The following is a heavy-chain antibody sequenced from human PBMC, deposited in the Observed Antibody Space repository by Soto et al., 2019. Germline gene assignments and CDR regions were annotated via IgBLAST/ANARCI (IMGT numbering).Heavy chain of an antibody. CDR2: INPNGGST. V-gene: IGHV1-46*01. CDR3: ARSAPYDY. J-gene: IGHJ4*02. Sequence: QVQLMQSGAEVKKPGASVRVSCKASGYTFTNYYGHWVRQAPGQGLEWMGFINPNGGSTTYAQKFQGRFTVTKDTSTRTVYMQLSSLRSEDTAVFYCARSAPYDYWGQGTLVTVSS. CDR1: GYTFTNYY.